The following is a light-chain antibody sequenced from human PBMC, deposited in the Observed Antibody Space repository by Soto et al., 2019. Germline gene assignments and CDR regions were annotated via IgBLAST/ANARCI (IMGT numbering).Light chain of an antibody. V-gene: IGKV2-30*02. CDR1: QGLVHGNGGTF. J-gene: IGKJ2*01. CDR2: QVS. CDR3: MQGTHWPYT. Sequence: DVVMTQSPVSLPVTLGQPASISCRSNQGLVHGNGGTFLSWFQQRPGQSPRRLIHQVSNRDSGVPDRFTGSGSGTDFTLEISRVEAEDIGVYYCMQGTHWPYTFGQGTKLEI.